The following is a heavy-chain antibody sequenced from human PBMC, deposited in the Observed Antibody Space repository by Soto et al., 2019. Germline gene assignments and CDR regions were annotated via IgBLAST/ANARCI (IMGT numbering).Heavy chain of an antibody. D-gene: IGHD3-16*02. V-gene: IGHV3-15*01. CDR3: TTFSYIWGSYRFNFDY. J-gene: IGHJ4*02. CDR2: IKSKTDGGTT. Sequence: GGSLRLSCAASGFTFSNAWMSWVRQAPGKGLEWVGRIKSKTDGGTTDYAAPVKGRFTISRDDSKNTLYLQMNSLKTEDTAVYYCTTFSYIWGSYRFNFDYWGQGTLVTVSS. CDR1: GFTFSNAW.